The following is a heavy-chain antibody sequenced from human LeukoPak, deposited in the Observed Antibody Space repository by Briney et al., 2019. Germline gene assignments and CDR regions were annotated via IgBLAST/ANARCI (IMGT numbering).Heavy chain of an antibody. Sequence: SGPTLVNPTQTLTLTCTFSGFSLSTSGVGVGWMRQPPGEALEWLALIYWHDDKRYSPSLKSRLTITKDTSKDQVVLTMTNMDPVDTATYFCAHRRVDYGDPNFDYWGQGTLVTASS. CDR1: GFSLSTSGVG. CDR2: IYWHDDK. D-gene: IGHD4-17*01. V-gene: IGHV2-5*01. J-gene: IGHJ4*02. CDR3: AHRRVDYGDPNFDY.